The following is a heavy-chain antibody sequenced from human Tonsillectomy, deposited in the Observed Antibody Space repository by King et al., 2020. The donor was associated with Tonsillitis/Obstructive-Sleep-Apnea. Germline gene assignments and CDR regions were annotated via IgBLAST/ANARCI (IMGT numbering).Heavy chain of an antibody. D-gene: IGHD1-1*01. V-gene: IGHV4-39*01. J-gene: IGHJ4*02. CDR2: IYYSGST. CDR1: GGSISSSSYY. CDR3: ARRRHGIARFDY. Sequence: QLQESGPGLVKPSETLSLTCTVSGGSISSSSYYWGWIRQPPEKGLEWIGSIYYSGSTYYNPSLKSRVTISVDTSKNQFSLKLSSVTAADTAVYYCARRRHGIARFDYGGQATLVTVSS.